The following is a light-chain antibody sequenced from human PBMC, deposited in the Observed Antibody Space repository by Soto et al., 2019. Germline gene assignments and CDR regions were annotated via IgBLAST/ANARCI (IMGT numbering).Light chain of an antibody. Sequence: KVMTKSPATLSMSTGERATLSCRASQSLNRDLAWYQQKPGQSPRLLIFGASIRATGIPARFSGSGSGTEFTLTIGSLQSEDCALYYCQQYNNWPGTFGQGTKVDI. J-gene: IGKJ1*01. CDR2: GAS. CDR1: QSLNRD. V-gene: IGKV3-15*01. CDR3: QQYNNWPGT.